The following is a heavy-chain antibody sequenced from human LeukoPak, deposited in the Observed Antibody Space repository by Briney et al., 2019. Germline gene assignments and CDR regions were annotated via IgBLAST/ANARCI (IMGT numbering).Heavy chain of an antibody. Sequence: GGSLRLSCAASGFTFSSYAMSWVRQAPGKGLEWVSSISSSGTYIDYADSVKGRFTISRDNAKNALYLQMSSLRAEDTALYYCAREAYSSSWTHPFDYWGQGTLVTVSS. J-gene: IGHJ4*02. D-gene: IGHD6-13*01. CDR2: ISSSGTYI. CDR1: GFTFSSYA. V-gene: IGHV3-21*01. CDR3: AREAYSSSWTHPFDY.